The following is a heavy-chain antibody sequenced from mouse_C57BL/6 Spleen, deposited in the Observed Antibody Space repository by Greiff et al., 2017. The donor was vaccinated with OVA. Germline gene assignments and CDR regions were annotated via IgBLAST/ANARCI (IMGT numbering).Heavy chain of an antibody. CDR1: GYTFTDYY. Sequence: QVQLQQSGPELVKPGASVKISCKASGYTFTDYYINWVKQRPGQGLEWIGWIFPGSGSTYYNEKFKGKATITVDKSSSTAYMLLSSLTSEDSAVYFCARYDYGSQPYYFDYWGQGTTLTVSS. V-gene: IGHV1-75*01. D-gene: IGHD1-1*01. J-gene: IGHJ2*01. CDR2: IFPGSGST. CDR3: ARYDYGSQPYYFDY.